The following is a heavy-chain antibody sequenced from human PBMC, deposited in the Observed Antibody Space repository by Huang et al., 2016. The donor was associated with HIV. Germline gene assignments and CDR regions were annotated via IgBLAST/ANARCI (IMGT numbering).Heavy chain of an antibody. CDR3: TTGGAH. Sequence: WVGRVKTESDGGTIDYAAPVKGRFTISRDDSKGILYLQMNRLKTEDTAFYYCTTGGAHWGQGTLVTVSS. V-gene: IGHV3-15*01. CDR2: VKTESDGGTI. J-gene: IGHJ4*02.